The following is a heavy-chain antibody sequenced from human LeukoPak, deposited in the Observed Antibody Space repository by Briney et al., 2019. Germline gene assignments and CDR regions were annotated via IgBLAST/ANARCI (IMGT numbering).Heavy chain of an antibody. J-gene: IGHJ3*02. CDR2: ISSSGSTI. D-gene: IGHD6-13*01. CDR3: ASPSIAAAGDAFDI. CDR1: GFTFSDYY. Sequence: GGSLRLSCAASGFTFSDYYMSWIRQAPGKGLEWVSYISSSGSTIYYADSVKGRFTISRDNAKNSPYLQMNSLRAEDTAVYYCASPSIAAAGDAFDIWGQGTMVTVSS. V-gene: IGHV3-11*01.